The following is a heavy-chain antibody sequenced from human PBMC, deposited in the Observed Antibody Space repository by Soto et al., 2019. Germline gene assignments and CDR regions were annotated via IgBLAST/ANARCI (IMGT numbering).Heavy chain of an antibody. CDR2: INPNSGGT. V-gene: IGHV1-2*02. J-gene: IGHJ6*02. CDR3: ARVNIRYYYYYGMDV. CDR1: GYTFTGYY. D-gene: IGHD3-3*01. Sequence: ASVKVSCRASGYTFTGYYMHWVRQAPGQGLEWVGWINPNSGGTNYAQKFQGRVTMTRDTSISTAYMELSRLRSDDTAVYYCARVNIRYYYYYGMDVWGQGTTVTVSS.